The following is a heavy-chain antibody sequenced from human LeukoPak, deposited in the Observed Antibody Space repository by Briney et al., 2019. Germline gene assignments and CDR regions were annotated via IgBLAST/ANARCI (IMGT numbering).Heavy chain of an antibody. V-gene: IGHV1-69*04. CDR1: GGTFSSYA. D-gene: IGHD6-19*01. CDR2: IIPILGIA. CDR3: ARSRIAVAGRMEYFQH. Sequence: SVKVSCKASGGTFSSYAISWVRQAPGQGLEWMGRIIPILGIANYAQKFQGRVTITADKSTSTAYMELSSLRSEDTAVYYCARSRIAVAGRMEYFQHWGQGTLVTVSS. J-gene: IGHJ1*01.